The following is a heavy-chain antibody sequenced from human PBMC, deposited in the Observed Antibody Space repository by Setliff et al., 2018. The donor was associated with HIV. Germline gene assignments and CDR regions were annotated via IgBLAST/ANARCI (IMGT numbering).Heavy chain of an antibody. CDR1: GGYVSSKSYY. Sequence: PSETLPLTCNVSGGYVSSKSYYWAWIRQPPGKGLEWIGTMYYSGNTYYSPSLKSRVTITADSSKNQLSLKLTSVTAADTAVYYCATQRSFQRAFEAVAGSFDPWGQGILVTVSS. CDR3: ATQRSFQRAFEAVAGSFDP. CDR2: MYYSGNT. J-gene: IGHJ5*02. V-gene: IGHV4-39*01. D-gene: IGHD6-19*01.